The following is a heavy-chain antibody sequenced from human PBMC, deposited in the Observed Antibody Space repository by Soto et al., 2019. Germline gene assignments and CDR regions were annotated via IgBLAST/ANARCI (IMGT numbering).Heavy chain of an antibody. CDR1: GGSISSSSYY. CDR3: ARPQNGIAVAGMFDY. CDR2: IEYSGST. J-gene: IGHJ4*02. V-gene: IGHV4-39*01. D-gene: IGHD6-19*01. Sequence: QLQLQESGPGLVKPSETMSLTCPVSGGSISSSSYYWGWIRQPPGKGLEWIGRIEYSGSTYDHPSLKSRVTVSVDTSKNQCSLKLSSVTAADTAVYYGARPQNGIAVAGMFDYWGQGTLVTVSS.